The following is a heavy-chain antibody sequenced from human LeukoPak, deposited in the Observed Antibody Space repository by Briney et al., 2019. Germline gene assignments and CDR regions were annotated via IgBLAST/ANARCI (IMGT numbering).Heavy chain of an antibody. Sequence: PSETLSLTCTVSGGSISSSSYYWGWIRQPPGKGLEWIGSIYYSGSTYYNPSLKSRVTISVDTSKNQFSLKLSSVTAADTAVYYCARLPTYGSGRGGYFDYWGQGTLVTVSS. D-gene: IGHD3-10*01. CDR2: IYYSGST. CDR1: GGSISSSSYY. V-gene: IGHV4-39*01. CDR3: ARLPTYGSGRGGYFDY. J-gene: IGHJ4*02.